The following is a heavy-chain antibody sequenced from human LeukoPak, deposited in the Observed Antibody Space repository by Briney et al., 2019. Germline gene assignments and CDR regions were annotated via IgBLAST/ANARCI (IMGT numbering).Heavy chain of an antibody. CDR1: GYTFTGYY. J-gene: IGHJ4*02. Sequence: ASVRVSCKASGYTFTGYYMHWVRQAPGQGLEWMGWINPNSGGANYAQKFQGRVTMTRDTSISTAYMELSRLRSDDTAVYYCARVTAAGTSPTPRGPYFDYGAREPWSPSPQ. D-gene: IGHD6-13*01. CDR3: ARVTAAGTSPTPRGPYFDY. V-gene: IGHV1-2*02. CDR2: INPNSGGA.